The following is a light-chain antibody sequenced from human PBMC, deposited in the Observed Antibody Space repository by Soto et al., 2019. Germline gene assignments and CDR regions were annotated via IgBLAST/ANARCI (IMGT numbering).Light chain of an antibody. V-gene: IGLV2-18*02. CDR3: SSYTSDSSYV. CDR1: STDFVSYNR. CDR2: EVS. J-gene: IGLJ1*01. Sequence: SVLTQPPSVSGSPGQSVTISCTGTSTDFVSYNRVSWYQQPPGTAPKLMIYEVSKRPSGVSNRFSASKSGNTASLFISGLQAEDEADYCCSSYTSDSSYVFGSGTRSPS.